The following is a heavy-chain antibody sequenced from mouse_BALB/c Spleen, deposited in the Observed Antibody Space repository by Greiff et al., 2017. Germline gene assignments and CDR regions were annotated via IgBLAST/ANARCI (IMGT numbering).Heavy chain of an antibody. Sequence: EVKVEESGGGLVKPGGSLKLSCAASGFPFSDYYMYWVRQTPEKRLEWVATISDGGSYTYYPDSVKGRFTISRDNAKNNLYLQMSSLKSEDTAMYYCARDYGSRRDYAMDYWGQGTSVTVSA. CDR1: GFPFSDYY. D-gene: IGHD1-1*01. V-gene: IGHV5-4*02. CDR2: ISDGGSYT. CDR3: ARDYGSRRDYAMDY. J-gene: IGHJ4*01.